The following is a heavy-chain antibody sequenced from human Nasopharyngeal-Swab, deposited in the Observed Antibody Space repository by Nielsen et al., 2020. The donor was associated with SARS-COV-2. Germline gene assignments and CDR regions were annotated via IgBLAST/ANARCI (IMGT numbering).Heavy chain of an antibody. D-gene: IGHD1-26*01. J-gene: IGHJ6*02. CDR3: AAASGWDLLRDSYYGMDV. CDR1: GFTFTSSA. Sequence: SVKVSCKASGFTFTSSAVQWVRQARGQHLEWIGWIVVGSGHTNYAQKFQERVTITRDMSTSTAYMELSSLRSEDTAVHYCAAASGWDLLRDSYYGMDVWGQGTTVTVSS. CDR2: IVVGSGHT. V-gene: IGHV1-58*01.